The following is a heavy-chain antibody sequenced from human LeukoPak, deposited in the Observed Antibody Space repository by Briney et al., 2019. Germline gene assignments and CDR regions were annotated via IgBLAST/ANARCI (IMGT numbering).Heavy chain of an antibody. Sequence: ASVKVSCKASGYTFTSYDINWVRQATGQGLEWMGWMNPNSGNTGYAQKFQGRVTMTRNTSISTAYMELSSLRSEDTAVYYCARELYYYDSSGYYPLDYWGQGTLVTVSS. J-gene: IGHJ4*02. CDR1: GYTFTSYD. CDR3: ARELYYYDSSGYYPLDY. V-gene: IGHV1-8*01. D-gene: IGHD3-22*01. CDR2: MNPNSGNT.